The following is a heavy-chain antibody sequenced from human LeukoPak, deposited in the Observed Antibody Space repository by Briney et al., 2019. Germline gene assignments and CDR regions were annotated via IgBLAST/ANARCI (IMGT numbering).Heavy chain of an antibody. CDR2: INPDGGNT. J-gene: IGHJ6*03. D-gene: IGHD6-13*01. V-gene: IGHV1-46*01. CDR1: GYTFTNSY. Sequence: ASVKVSCKASGYTFTNSYIHWVRQAPGQVLEWMGLINPDGGNTNYAQNFQGRVTMTTDTSTSTAYMELRSLRSDDTAVYYCARASPFIAAAGTNYYYYYYMDVWGKGTTVTVSS. CDR3: ARASPFIAAAGTNYYYYYYMDV.